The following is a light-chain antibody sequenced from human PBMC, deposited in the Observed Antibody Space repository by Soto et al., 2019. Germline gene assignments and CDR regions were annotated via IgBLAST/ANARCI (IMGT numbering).Light chain of an antibody. CDR2: DAS. Sequence: FQVTQCPSTLSASVGARVTTTCGASQNIRSRLAWFQQKPGKAPKLLIYDASSLESGVPPRFSGSGSGTDFTLAISSLQPEDSATYYCLQDINYPWTFGQGTKVDIK. CDR1: QNIRSR. J-gene: IGKJ1*01. CDR3: LQDINYPWT. V-gene: IGKV1-5*01.